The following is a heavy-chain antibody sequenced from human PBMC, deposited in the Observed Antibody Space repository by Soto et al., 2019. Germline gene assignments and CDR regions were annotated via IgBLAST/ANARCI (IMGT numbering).Heavy chain of an antibody. J-gene: IGHJ4*02. CDR1: GFPLSTSGVA. Sequence: QITLKESGPTLVKPTQTLTLTCTFSGFPLSTSGVAVGWVRQPPGKALEWLALIDWGDNKRYRPSLQSRLTITKDTSKNQVVLTMTNMDPVDTGTYYCAHRRPTHLAFDSWGQGTLVSVSS. CDR3: AHRRPTHLAFDS. V-gene: IGHV2-5*02. CDR2: IDWGDNK.